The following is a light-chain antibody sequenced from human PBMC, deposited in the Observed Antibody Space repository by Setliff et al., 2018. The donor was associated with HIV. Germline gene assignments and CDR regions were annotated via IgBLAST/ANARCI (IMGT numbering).Light chain of an antibody. CDR3: CSYAGNFLHV. CDR2: VND. V-gene: IGLV1-44*01. J-gene: IGLJ1*01. Sequence: QSVLTQPPSASGTPGQRVTISCSGSNSNIGSNTVDWYQQLPGTAPKLLIYVNDLRPSGVPDRFSGSKSGNTASLTISGLQAEDETDYYCCSYAGNFLHVFGTGTKVTVL. CDR1: NSNIGSNT.